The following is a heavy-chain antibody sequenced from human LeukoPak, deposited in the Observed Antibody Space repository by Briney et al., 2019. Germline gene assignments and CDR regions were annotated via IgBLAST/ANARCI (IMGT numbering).Heavy chain of an antibody. V-gene: IGHV3-9*01. CDR3: AKDVYEDYGMDV. CDR2: ISWNSGSI. D-gene: IGHD5/OR15-5a*01. Sequence: GRSLRLSCAAPGFTFDDYAMHWVRQAPGKGLEWVSGISWNSGSIGYADSVKGRFTISRDNAKNSLYLQMNSLRAEDTALYYCAKDVYEDYGMDVWGQGTTVTVSS. CDR1: GFTFDDYA. J-gene: IGHJ6*02.